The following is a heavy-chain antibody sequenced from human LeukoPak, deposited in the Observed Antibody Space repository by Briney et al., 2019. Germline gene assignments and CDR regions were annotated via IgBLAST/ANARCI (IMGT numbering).Heavy chain of an antibody. CDR1: GFTFSSYG. D-gene: IGHD3-22*01. CDR3: AKDERYYYDSSGHGYFDY. J-gene: IGHJ4*02. V-gene: IGHV3-30*02. CDR2: IRYDGSNK. Sequence: GSLRLSCAASGFTFSSYGMHWVRQAPGKGLEWVAFIRYDGSNKYYADSVKCRFTISRDNSKNTLYLQMNSLRAEDTAVYYCAKDERYYYDSSGHGYFDYWGQGTLVTVSS.